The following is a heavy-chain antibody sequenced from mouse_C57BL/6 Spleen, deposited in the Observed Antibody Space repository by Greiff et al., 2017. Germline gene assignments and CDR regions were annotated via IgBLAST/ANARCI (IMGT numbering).Heavy chain of an antibody. J-gene: IGHJ2*01. CDR3: ARSGGYYYFDY. CDR1: GYTFTSYW. Sequence: VQLQQPGAELVRPGTSVKLSCKASGYTFTSYWMHWVKQRPGQGLEWIGVIDPSDSYTNYNQKFKGKATLTVDTSSSTAYMQLSSLTSEDSEVYYCARSGGYYYFDYWGQGTTLTVSS. D-gene: IGHD2-3*01. V-gene: IGHV1-59*01. CDR2: IDPSDSYT.